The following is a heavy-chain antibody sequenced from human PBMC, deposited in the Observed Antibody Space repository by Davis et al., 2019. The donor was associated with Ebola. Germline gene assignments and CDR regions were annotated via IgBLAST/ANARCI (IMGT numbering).Heavy chain of an antibody. CDR2: ISYDGSNK. CDR3: AKDYDIAVAGFDS. Sequence: GGSLRLSCAASGFTFSSYAMHWVRQAPGKGLEWVAVISYDGSNKYYADSVKGRFTISRDNSRNTLYLQMSSLRAEDTAVYYCAKDYDIAVAGFDSWGQGILVTVSS. J-gene: IGHJ4*02. V-gene: IGHV3-30-3*01. CDR1: GFTFSSYA. D-gene: IGHD6-19*01.